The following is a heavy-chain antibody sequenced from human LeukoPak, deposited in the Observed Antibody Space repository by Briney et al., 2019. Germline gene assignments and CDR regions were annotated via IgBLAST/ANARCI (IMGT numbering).Heavy chain of an antibody. Sequence: GGPLRLSCAASGFTFSSYVMNWVRQAPGKGLEWVSHIIGRGDRTYYADSVKGRFTISRDNSKNTLFLQMNSLGAEDTAVYYCAKGFSYAYDYWGQGTLVTVSS. CDR1: GFTFSSYV. CDR3: AKGFSYAYDY. CDR2: IIGRGDRT. D-gene: IGHD3-16*01. V-gene: IGHV3-23*01. J-gene: IGHJ4*02.